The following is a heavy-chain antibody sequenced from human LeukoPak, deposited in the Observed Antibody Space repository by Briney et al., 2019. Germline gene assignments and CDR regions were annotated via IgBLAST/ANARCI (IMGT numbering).Heavy chain of an antibody. J-gene: IGHJ4*02. Sequence: GGALRLSCAASGFTFDDYGMSWVRQAPGNGLEWVSGINWNGGSTGYADSVKGRFTISRDHAKNSLYLQMNSLRAEDTALYYCARGTIYYDSSGYYYFDYWGQGTLVTVSS. V-gene: IGHV3-20*04. CDR2: INWNGGST. CDR1: GFTFDDYG. CDR3: ARGTIYYDSSGYYYFDY. D-gene: IGHD3-22*01.